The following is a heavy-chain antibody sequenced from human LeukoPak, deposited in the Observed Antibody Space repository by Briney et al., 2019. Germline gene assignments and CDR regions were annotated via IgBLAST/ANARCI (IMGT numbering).Heavy chain of an antibody. CDR3: ASRYSGYGRSPANEFDY. J-gene: IGHJ4*02. Sequence: SVKVSCKVSGYTLTELSIHWVRQAPGKGLEWMGRIIPILGIANYAQKFQGRVTITADKSTSTAYMELSSLRSEDTAVYYCASRYSGYGRSPANEFDYWGQGTLVTVSS. CDR2: IIPILGIA. V-gene: IGHV1-69*02. CDR1: GYTLTELS. D-gene: IGHD5-12*01.